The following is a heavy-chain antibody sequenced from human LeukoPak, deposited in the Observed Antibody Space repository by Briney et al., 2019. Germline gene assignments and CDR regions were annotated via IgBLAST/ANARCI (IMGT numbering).Heavy chain of an antibody. J-gene: IGHJ4*02. Sequence: GGSLRLSCAASGFTFSSYWMSWVRQAPGKGLEWVANIKQDGSEKYYVDSVKGRFTISRDNAKNSLYLQMNSLRAEDTAVYYCARENGITMVRGVTLGNVDYWGQGTLVTVSS. CDR2: IKQDGSEK. D-gene: IGHD3-10*01. V-gene: IGHV3-7*01. CDR3: ARENGITMVRGVTLGNVDY. CDR1: GFTFSSYW.